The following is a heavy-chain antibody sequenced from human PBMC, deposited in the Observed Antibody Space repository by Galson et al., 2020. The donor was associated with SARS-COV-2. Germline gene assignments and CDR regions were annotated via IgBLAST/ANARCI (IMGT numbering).Heavy chain of an antibody. Sequence: GSLRLSCAASGFTFSSYSMNWVRQAPGKGLEWVSYISSSSTIYYADSVKGRFTISRDNAKNSLYLQMNSLRDEDTAVYYCARGTGATYYYYYGMDVWGQGTTVTVSS. CDR1: GFTFSSYS. J-gene: IGHJ6*02. CDR3: ARGTGATYYYYYGMDV. D-gene: IGHD1-26*01. CDR2: ISSSSTI. V-gene: IGHV3-48*02.